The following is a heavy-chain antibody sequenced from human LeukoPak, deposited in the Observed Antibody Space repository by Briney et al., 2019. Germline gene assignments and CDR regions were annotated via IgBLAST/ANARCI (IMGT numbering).Heavy chain of an antibody. V-gene: IGHV1-2*02. CDR3: ARVHSSGWYGDFDY. CDR2: INPNSGGT. Sequence: ASVKVSCKASGYTFTGYYIHWVRQAPGQGLEWMGWINPNSGGTNYAQKFQGRVTMTRDTSISTAYMELSRLRSDDTAVYYCARVHSSGWYGDFDYWGQGTLVTVSS. CDR1: GYTFTGYY. D-gene: IGHD6-19*01. J-gene: IGHJ4*02.